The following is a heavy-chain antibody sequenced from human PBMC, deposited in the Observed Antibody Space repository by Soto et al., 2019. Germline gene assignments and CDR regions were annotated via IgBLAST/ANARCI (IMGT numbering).Heavy chain of an antibody. D-gene: IGHD5-18*01. CDR3: ARHWHTAMFYYYYYYMDV. J-gene: IGHJ6*03. CDR2: IYYSGST. Sequence: SETLSLTCTVSGGYISSSSYYWGWIRQPPGKGLEWIGSIYYSGSTYYNPSLKSRVTISVDTSKNQFSLKLSSMTAADTAVYYCARHWHTAMFYYYYYYMDVWGKGTTVTVSS. V-gene: IGHV4-39*01. CDR1: GGYISSSSYY.